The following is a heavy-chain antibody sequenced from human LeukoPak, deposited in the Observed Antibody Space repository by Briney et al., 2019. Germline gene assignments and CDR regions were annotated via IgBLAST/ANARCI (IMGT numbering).Heavy chain of an antibody. CDR2: ISSSSSYI. V-gene: IGHV3-21*01. D-gene: IGHD2-2*01. CDR3: VAYCSSTSCYGQYFDY. CDR1: GFTFSSYS. J-gene: IGHJ4*02. Sequence: GGSLRLSCAASGFTFSSYSMNWVRQAPGKGLEWVSSISSSSSYIYYADSVKGRFTISRDSAKNSLYLQMNSLRAEDTAVYYCVAYCSSTSCYGQYFDYWGQGTLVTVSS.